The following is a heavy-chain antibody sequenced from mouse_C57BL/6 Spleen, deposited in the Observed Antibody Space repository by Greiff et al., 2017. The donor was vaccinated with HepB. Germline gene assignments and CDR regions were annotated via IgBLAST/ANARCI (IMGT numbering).Heavy chain of an antibody. D-gene: IGHD1-1*01. J-gene: IGHJ2*01. V-gene: IGHV1-59*01. Sequence: VKLQQPGAELVRPGTSVKLSCKASGYTFTSYWMHWVKQRPGQGLEWIGVIDPSDSYTNYNQKFKGKATLTVDTSSSTAYMQLSSLTSEDSAVYYCARRENLLLPFDYWGQGTTLTVSS. CDR2: IDPSDSYT. CDR1: GYTFTSYW. CDR3: ARRENLLLPFDY.